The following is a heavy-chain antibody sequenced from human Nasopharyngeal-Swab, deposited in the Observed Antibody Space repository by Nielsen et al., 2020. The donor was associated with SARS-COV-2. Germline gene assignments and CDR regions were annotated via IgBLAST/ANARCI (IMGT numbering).Heavy chain of an antibody. D-gene: IGHD6-19*01. CDR3: ARGAGTALYYFDY. Sequence: GESLKISCAASGFTFSSYAMSCVRQAPGKGLEWVSSISSRSSYIYYADSVKGRFTISRDNAKNSLYLQMNSLRAEDTAVYYCARGAGTALYYFDYWGQGTLVTVSS. V-gene: IGHV3-21*01. J-gene: IGHJ4*02. CDR1: GFTFSSYA. CDR2: ISSRSSYI.